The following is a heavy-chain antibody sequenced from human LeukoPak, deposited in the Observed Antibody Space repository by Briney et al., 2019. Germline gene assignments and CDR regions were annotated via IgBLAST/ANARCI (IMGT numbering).Heavy chain of an antibody. D-gene: IGHD3-3*01. J-gene: IGHJ4*02. Sequence: GGSLRLSCAASGFTFSSYEMHWVRQAPGKGLEWVSYISSSGSTIYYADSVKGRFTISRDNAKNSLYLQMNSLRAEDTAVYYCARDELWSGSAVGYWGQGTLVTVSS. CDR3: ARDELWSGSAVGY. CDR2: ISSSGSTI. CDR1: GFTFSSYE. V-gene: IGHV3-48*03.